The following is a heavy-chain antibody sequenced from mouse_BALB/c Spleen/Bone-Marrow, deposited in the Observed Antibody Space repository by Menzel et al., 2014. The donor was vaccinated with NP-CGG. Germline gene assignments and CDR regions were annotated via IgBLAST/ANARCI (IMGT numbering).Heavy chain of an antibody. V-gene: IGHV1-18*01. D-gene: IGHD2-1*01. CDR1: GYPFTGYT. CDR3: AGPGSYYGSYNCRMDY. Sequence: VQLQESGPELVKPGASMQISCKASGYPFTGYTMNWVKQNHGKNLEWIGVINPYNGGTTYTQQFKGKATLTVHKSCSPAYMEHLKLTSEDAAVYYYAGPGSYYGSYNCRMDYWGQGTPGTGAS. J-gene: IGHJ4*01. CDR2: INPYNGGT.